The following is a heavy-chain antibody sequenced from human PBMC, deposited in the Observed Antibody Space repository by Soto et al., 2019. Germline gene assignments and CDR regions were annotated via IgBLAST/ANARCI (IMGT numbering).Heavy chain of an antibody. Sequence: SETLSLTCTVSGGSISSYYWSWIRQPPGKGLEWIGYIYYSGSTNYNPSLKSRVTISVDTSKNQFPLKLSSVTAADTAVYYCARVWTDYYYYGMDVWGQGTTVTVSS. CDR2: IYYSGST. D-gene: IGHD1-1*01. V-gene: IGHV4-59*01. CDR3: ARVWTDYYYYGMDV. J-gene: IGHJ6*02. CDR1: GGSISSYY.